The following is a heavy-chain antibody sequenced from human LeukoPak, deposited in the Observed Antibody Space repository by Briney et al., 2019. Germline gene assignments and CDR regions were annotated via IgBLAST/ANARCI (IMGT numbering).Heavy chain of an antibody. D-gene: IGHD3-3*01. CDR1: GYTFTGYY. J-gene: IGHJ4*02. CDR3: ARSGRVFGVVILSSHFDY. CDR2: INPNSGGT. Sequence: ASVKVSCKASGYTFTGYYMHWVRQAPGQGLEWMGRINPNSGGTNYAQKFQGRVTMTRDTSISTAYMELSRLRSDDTAVYYCARSGRVFGVVILSSHFDYWGQGTLVTVSS. V-gene: IGHV1-2*06.